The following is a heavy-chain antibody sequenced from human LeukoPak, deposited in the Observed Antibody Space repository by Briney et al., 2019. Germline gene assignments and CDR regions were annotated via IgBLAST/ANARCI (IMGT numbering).Heavy chain of an antibody. CDR1: GFTFSSYG. CDR3: AKDQDASGGYWFDY. J-gene: IGHJ4*02. Sequence: GRSRRLSCAASGFTFSSYGMHWVRQAPGKGLEWVAVIWYDGSNKYYADSVKGRFTISRDNSKNTLYLQMNSLRAEDTAVYYCAKDQDASGGYWFDYWGQGTLVTVSS. D-gene: IGHD3-10*01. CDR2: IWYDGSNK. V-gene: IGHV3-33*06.